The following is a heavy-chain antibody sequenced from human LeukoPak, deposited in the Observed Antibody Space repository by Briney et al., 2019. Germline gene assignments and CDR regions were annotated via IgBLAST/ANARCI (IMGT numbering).Heavy chain of an antibody. CDR1: GGSISSSSYY. CDR2: IYYSGST. D-gene: IGHD6-19*01. J-gene: IGHJ5*02. Sequence: PSETLSLTCTVSGGSISSSSYYWGWIRQPPGKGLEWIGSIYYSGSTYYNPSLKSRVTISVDTSKNQFSLKRSSVTAADTAVYYCARTQGQWLVRRPGTWFDRWGQGTLVTVSS. V-gene: IGHV4-39*01. CDR3: ARTQGQWLVRRPGTWFDR.